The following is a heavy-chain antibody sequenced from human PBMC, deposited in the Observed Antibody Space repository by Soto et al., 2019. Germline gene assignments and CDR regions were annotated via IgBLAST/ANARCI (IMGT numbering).Heavy chain of an antibody. CDR2: ISAHNGNT. D-gene: IGHD2-2*02. Sequence: QMQLVQSGAEVKKPGASVRVSCKASGFRFTYYGITWVRQAPGQGLEWMGWISAHNGNTNYAQKLEGRVTMTTGTSTSTAYMELRSLRSDDTAVYYCARSYCSTSTCYSYWLDPWGQGTLVTVSS. V-gene: IGHV1-18*04. CDR1: GFRFTYYG. CDR3: ARSYCSTSTCYSYWLDP. J-gene: IGHJ5*02.